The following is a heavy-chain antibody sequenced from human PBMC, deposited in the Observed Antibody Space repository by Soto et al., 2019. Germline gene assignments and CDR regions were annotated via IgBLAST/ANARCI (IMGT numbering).Heavy chain of an antibody. CDR2: INHSGST. J-gene: IGHJ5*02. V-gene: IGHV4-34*01. Sequence: QVQLQQWGAGLLKPSETLSLTCAVYGGSFSGYYWSWIRQPPGKGLEWIGEINHSGSTNYNPSLKSRVTISVDTSKNQFSLKLRSVTAADTAVYYCARGPSLLWFGELFYPRKNNWFDPWGQGTLVTVSS. CDR3: ARGPSLLWFGELFYPRKNNWFDP. CDR1: GGSFSGYY. D-gene: IGHD3-10*01.